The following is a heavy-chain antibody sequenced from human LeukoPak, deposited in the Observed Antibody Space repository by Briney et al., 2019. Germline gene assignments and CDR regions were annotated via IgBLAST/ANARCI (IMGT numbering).Heavy chain of an antibody. CDR1: RFTFTIYS. D-gene: IGHD3-22*01. J-gene: IGHJ5*02. Sequence: PVGSPRLSCAPSRFTFTIYSIHWVLQAPGKGLEWVSFIRYDGINKYYADSVKGRFTISRDNSKNTLYLQMNSLRAGDTAVYYGAKGLYYKDSSGYPAWGQGTLVTVSS. CDR3: AKGLYYKDSSGYPA. V-gene: IGHV3-30*02. CDR2: IRYDGINK.